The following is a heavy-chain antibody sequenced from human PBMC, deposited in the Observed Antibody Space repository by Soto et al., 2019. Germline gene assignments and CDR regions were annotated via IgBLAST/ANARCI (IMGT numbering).Heavy chain of an antibody. Sequence: GGSLRLSCAASGFTFSSSSMNWVRQAPGKGLEWVSCISSSGTYIYYADSVKGRFTISRDNAQNSLYLQMNSLRAEDTAVYYCARDLSYDSHWFDPRGQGDVVTVSA. V-gene: IGHV3-21*01. D-gene: IGHD3-3*01. CDR2: ISSSGTYI. CDR1: GFTFSSSS. CDR3: ARDLSYDSHWFDP. J-gene: IGHJ5*02.